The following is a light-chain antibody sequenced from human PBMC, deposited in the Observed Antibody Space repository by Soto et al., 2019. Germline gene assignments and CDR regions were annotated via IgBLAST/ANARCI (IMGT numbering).Light chain of an antibody. V-gene: IGKV3-20*01. CDR2: GAS. CDR1: QSVSITY. CDR3: QQYDSSPRT. J-gene: IGKJ1*01. Sequence: EIVLTQSPVILSLSPGGRATLSCRASQSVSITYVAWYQQKPGQAPRLLIYGASTRAAGIPDRFSGSGSGTDFTLTISRLEPEDFAVYYCQQYDSSPRTFGQGTKVDIK.